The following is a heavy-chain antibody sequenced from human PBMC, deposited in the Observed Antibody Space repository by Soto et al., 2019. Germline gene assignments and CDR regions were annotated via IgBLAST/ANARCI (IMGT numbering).Heavy chain of an antibody. CDR1: GGTFSSYA. D-gene: IGHD2-15*01. Sequence: ASVKVSCKASGGTFSSYAISWVRQAPGQGLEWMGGIIPIFGTANYAQKFQGRVTITADESTSTAYMELSSLRSEDTAVYYCARSPVVVVDANYYGMDVWGQGTTVTVSS. J-gene: IGHJ6*02. V-gene: IGHV1-69*13. CDR3: ARSPVVVVDANYYGMDV. CDR2: IIPIFGTA.